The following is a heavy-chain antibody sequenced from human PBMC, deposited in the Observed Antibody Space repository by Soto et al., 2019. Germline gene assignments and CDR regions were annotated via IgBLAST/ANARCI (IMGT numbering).Heavy chain of an antibody. CDR1: GYTFASYY. J-gene: IGHJ3*02. CDR3: ARETMTTVNNDAFDI. V-gene: IGHV1-46*03. Sequence: ASVKVSCKASGYTFASYYRRWVRQAPGQGLEWMGIINPSGGSTSYAQKFQGRVTMTRDTSTSTVYMELSSLRSEDTAVYYCARETMTTVNNDAFDIWGQGTMVTVSS. D-gene: IGHD4-17*01. CDR2: INPSGGST.